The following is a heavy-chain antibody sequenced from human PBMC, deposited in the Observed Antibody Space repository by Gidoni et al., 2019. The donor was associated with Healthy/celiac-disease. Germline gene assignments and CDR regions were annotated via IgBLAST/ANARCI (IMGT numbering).Heavy chain of an antibody. CDR1: GFTFSSYS. CDR3: ARAVGGSGYYHRVDAFDI. V-gene: IGHV3-48*02. J-gene: IGHJ3*02. Sequence: EVQLVESGGGLVQPGGYLRLPCAASGFTFSSYSMNWVRQAPWKVLEWVSYISSSSSTIYYADSVKGRFTISRDNAKNSLYLQMNSLRDEDTAVYYCARAVGGSGYYHRVDAFDIWGQGTMVTVSS. CDR2: ISSSSSTI. D-gene: IGHD3-3*01.